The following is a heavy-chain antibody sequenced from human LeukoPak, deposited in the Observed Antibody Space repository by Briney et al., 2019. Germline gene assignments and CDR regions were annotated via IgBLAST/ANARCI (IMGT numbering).Heavy chain of an antibody. CDR3: ARDTGALVTHFDY. V-gene: IGHV3-7*03. D-gene: IGHD5-18*01. J-gene: IGHJ4*02. CDR2: IKQDGSEK. Sequence: PGGSLRLSCAASGFTFSSYWMSWVRQAPGKGLEWVANIKQDGSEKYYVDSVKGRFTISRDNSKNTLYLQMSSLRAEDTAVYYCARDTGALVTHFDYWGQGTLVTVSS. CDR1: GFTFSSYW.